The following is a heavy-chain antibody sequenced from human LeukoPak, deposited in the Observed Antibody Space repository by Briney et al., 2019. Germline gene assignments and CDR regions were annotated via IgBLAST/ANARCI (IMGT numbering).Heavy chain of an antibody. CDR1: GFTFSSYG. J-gene: IGHJ4*02. Sequence: HPGGSLRLSCAASGFTFSSYGMHWVRQAPGKGLEWVAVISYDGSNKYYADSVKGRFTISRDNSKNTLYLQMNSLRAEDTAVYYCAKERGRQWEPRYFDYWGQGTLVTVSS. V-gene: IGHV3-30*18. CDR3: AKERGRQWEPRYFDY. D-gene: IGHD1-26*01. CDR2: ISYDGSNK.